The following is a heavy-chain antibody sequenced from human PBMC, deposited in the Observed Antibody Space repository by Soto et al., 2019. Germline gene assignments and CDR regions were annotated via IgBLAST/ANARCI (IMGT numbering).Heavy chain of an antibody. CDR2: ISSSGSTI. Sequence: PGGSLRLSCAASGFTFSSYEMNWVRQAPGKGLEWVSYISSSGSTIYYADSVKGRITISRDNAKNSLYLQMNSLRAEDTAVYYCARARIAVAGFDYWGQGTLVTVSS. D-gene: IGHD6-19*01. J-gene: IGHJ4*02. CDR3: ARARIAVAGFDY. V-gene: IGHV3-48*03. CDR1: GFTFSSYE.